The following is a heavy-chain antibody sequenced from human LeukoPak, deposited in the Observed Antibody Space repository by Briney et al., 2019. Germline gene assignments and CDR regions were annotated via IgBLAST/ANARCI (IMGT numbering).Heavy chain of an antibody. D-gene: IGHD3-22*01. CDR3: ARMSYYDRRGDNWFDP. CDR2: MNPNSGNT. CDR1: GYTFTSYD. Sequence: ASVKVSCKASGYTFTSYDINWVRQATGQGLAWMGWMNPNSGNTGYAQKFQGRVTMTRDTSISTAYMELSSLRSEDTAVYYCARMSYYDRRGDNWFDPWGQGTLVIVSS. V-gene: IGHV1-8*01. J-gene: IGHJ5*02.